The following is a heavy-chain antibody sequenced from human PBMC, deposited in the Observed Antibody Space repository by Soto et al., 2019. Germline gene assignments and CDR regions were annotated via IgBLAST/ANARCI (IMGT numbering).Heavy chain of an antibody. D-gene: IGHD2-2*01. V-gene: IGHV3-33*01. CDR1: GFTFSSYG. J-gene: IGHJ4*02. CDR2: IWYDGSNK. Sequence: GGSLRLSCAASGFTFSSYGMHWVRQAPGKGLGWVAVIWYDGSNKYYADSVKGRFTISRDNSKNTLYLQMNSLRAEDTAVYYCARDALVVPAAPGDYWGQGTLVTVSS. CDR3: ARDALVVPAAPGDY.